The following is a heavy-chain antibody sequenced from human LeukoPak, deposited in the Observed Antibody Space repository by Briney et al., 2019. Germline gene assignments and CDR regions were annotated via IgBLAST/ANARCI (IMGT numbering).Heavy chain of an antibody. CDR2: IYYSGST. V-gene: IGHV4-39*07. J-gene: IGHJ5*02. Sequence: SETLSLTCTVSGGSISSSSYYWGWIRQPPGKGLEWIGSIYYSGSTYYNPSLKSRVTISVDTSKNQFSLKLSSVTAADTAVYYCARGQPYYYGSGSPFDPWGQGTLVTVSS. D-gene: IGHD3-10*01. CDR3: ARGQPYYYGSGSPFDP. CDR1: GGSISSSSYY.